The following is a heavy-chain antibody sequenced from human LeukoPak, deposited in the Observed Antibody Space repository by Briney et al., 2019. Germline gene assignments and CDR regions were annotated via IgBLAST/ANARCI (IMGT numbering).Heavy chain of an antibody. CDR2: ISGSGGST. CDR3: AKGDSSGYYYHRYYFDY. CDR1: GFTFSSYA. Sequence: AGSLRLSCAASGFTFSSYAMSWVRQAPGKGLEWVSAISGSGGSTYYADSVKGRFTISRDNSKNTLYLQMNSLRAEDTAVYYCAKGDSSGYYYHRYYFDYWGQGTLVTVSS. D-gene: IGHD3-22*01. V-gene: IGHV3-23*01. J-gene: IGHJ4*02.